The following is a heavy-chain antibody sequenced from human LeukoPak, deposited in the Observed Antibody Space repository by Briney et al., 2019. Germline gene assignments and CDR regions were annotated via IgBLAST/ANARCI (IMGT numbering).Heavy chain of an antibody. CDR1: GFTFTTSA. J-gene: IGHJ6*02. Sequence: KVSCKASGFTFTTSAVQWVRQARGQRLEWIGWIVVGSGNTNYAQKFQERVTITRDMSTSTVYMDLSSQRSEDTAVYYCAAASNYYDRSNYYSYAMDVWGQGTTVTVSS. V-gene: IGHV1-58*01. CDR3: AAASNYYDRSNYYSYAMDV. D-gene: IGHD3-22*01. CDR2: IVVGSGNT.